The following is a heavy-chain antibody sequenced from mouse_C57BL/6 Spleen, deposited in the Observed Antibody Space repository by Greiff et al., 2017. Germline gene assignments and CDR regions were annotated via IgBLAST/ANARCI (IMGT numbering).Heavy chain of an antibody. J-gene: IGHJ2*01. Sequence: QVQLKESGAELARPGASVKMSCKASGYTFTSYTMHWVKQRPGQGLEWIGYINPSSGYTKYNQKFKDKATLTAYKSSSTAYMQLSSLTSEDSAVYYCARAITTVVAPYFDYWGQGTTLTVSS. CDR2: INPSSGYT. CDR1: GYTFTSYT. V-gene: IGHV1-4*01. CDR3: ARAITTVVAPYFDY. D-gene: IGHD1-1*01.